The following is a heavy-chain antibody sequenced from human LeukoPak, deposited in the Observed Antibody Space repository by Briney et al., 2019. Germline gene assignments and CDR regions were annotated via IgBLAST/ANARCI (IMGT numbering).Heavy chain of an antibody. V-gene: IGHV1-2*02. CDR1: GYTFTGYY. Sequence: ASVKVSCKASGYTFTGYYMHWVRQAPGQGLEWMGWINPNSGGTNYAQKFQGRVTMTRDTSISTAYMELSRLRSDDTPVYYCARMGYGGNSQFDYWGQGTLVTVSS. CDR2: INPNSGGT. D-gene: IGHD4-23*01. CDR3: ARMGYGGNSQFDY. J-gene: IGHJ4*02.